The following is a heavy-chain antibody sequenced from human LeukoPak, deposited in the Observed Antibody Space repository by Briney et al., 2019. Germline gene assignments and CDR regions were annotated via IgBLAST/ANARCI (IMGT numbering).Heavy chain of an antibody. CDR3: AAHSEDNWNYVPGYFQH. Sequence: PGGSLRLSCAASGFTFSSYAMSWVRQAPGKGLEWVSAISGSGGSTYYADSVKGRFTISRDNSKNTLYLQMNSLRAEDTAVYYCAAHSEDNWNYVPGYFQHWGQGTLVTVSS. CDR2: ISGSGGST. CDR1: GFTFSSYA. J-gene: IGHJ1*01. D-gene: IGHD1-7*01. V-gene: IGHV3-23*01.